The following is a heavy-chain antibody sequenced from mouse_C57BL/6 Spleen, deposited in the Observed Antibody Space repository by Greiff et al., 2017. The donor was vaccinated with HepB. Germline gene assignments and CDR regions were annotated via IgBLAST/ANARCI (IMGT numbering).Heavy chain of an antibody. V-gene: IGHV1-26*01. CDR2: INPNNGGT. J-gene: IGHJ1*03. CDR3: ARWTTVVATEDYWYFDV. CDR1: GYTFTDYY. Sequence: EVQLQQSGPELVKPGASVKISCKASGYTFTDYYMNWVKQSHGKSLEWIGDINPNNGGTSYNQKFKGKATLTVDKSSSTAYMELRSLTSEDSAVYYCARWTTVVATEDYWYFDVWGTGTTVTVSS. D-gene: IGHD1-1*01.